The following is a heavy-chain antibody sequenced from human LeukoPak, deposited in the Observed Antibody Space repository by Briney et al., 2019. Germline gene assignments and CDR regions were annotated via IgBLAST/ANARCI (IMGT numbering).Heavy chain of an antibody. CDR2: INPNSGGT. Sequence: ASVKVSCKAAGYTFTGCYMHWVRHAPGQGLERMGWINPNSGGTNYAQKFQGRVTMTRDTSITTAYMELSRLRSDDTAVYYCARRYFVSGSYYTDYSGQGTLVTVSS. CDR1: GYTFTGCY. V-gene: IGHV1-2*02. D-gene: IGHD3-10*01. CDR3: ARRYFVSGSYYTDY. J-gene: IGHJ4*02.